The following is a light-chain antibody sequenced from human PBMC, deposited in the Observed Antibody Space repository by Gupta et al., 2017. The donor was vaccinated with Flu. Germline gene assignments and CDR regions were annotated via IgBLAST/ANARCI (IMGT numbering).Light chain of an antibody. Sequence: QSALTQPTSVSGSPGQSITLSCTGTSSDVGGYNYVSWYQHHPGKAPKLMIYEVIHRPSGVSNRFSGSKSGNTASLTISGLQAEDEADYYCSSYTSSNSLEFGGGTKLTVL. CDR1: SSDVGGYNY. CDR3: SSYTSSNSLE. V-gene: IGLV2-14*01. CDR2: EVI. J-gene: IGLJ3*02.